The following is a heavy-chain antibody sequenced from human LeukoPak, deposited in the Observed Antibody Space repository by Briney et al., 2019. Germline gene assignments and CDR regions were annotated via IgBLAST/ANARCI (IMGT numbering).Heavy chain of an antibody. V-gene: IGHV1-18*01. CDR1: GYTFTSYG. CDR3: ARVRGLLRFLDSRYGMDV. J-gene: IGHJ6*02. CDR2: TSAYNGNT. D-gene: IGHD3-3*01. Sequence: ASVKVSCKASGYTFTSYGISWVRQAPGQGLEWMGWTSAYNGNTNYAQKLQGRVTMTTDTSTSTAYMELRSLRSDDTAVYYCARVRGLLRFLDSRYGMDVWGQGTTVTVSS.